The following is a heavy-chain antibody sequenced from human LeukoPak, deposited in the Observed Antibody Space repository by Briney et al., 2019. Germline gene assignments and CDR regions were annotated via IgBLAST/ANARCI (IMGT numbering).Heavy chain of an antibody. V-gene: IGHV3-21*01. CDR2: ISSSSSYI. D-gene: IGHD1-26*01. CDR1: GFTFSSKR. CDR3: ARDQWELLVDY. J-gene: IGHJ4*02. Sequence: GGPLRFSCAAPGFTFSSKRMTWAGQVPGKGWEWVSSISSSSSYIYYADSVKGRFTISRDNAKNSLYLQMNSLRAEDTAVYYCARDQWELLVDYWGQGTLVTVSS.